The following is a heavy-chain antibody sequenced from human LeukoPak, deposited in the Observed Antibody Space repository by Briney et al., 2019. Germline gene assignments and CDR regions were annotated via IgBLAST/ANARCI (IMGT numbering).Heavy chain of an antibody. Sequence: PSETLSLTCTVSGASISSYYWSWIRQPPGKGLEWIGDIYYSGSIKYDPSLKSRVTMSVDTSKNQFSLKLSSVAAADTAIYYCARENPSGYYNRPIDYWGQGTLVTVSS. CDR3: ARENPSGYYNRPIDY. J-gene: IGHJ4*02. V-gene: IGHV4-59*01. D-gene: IGHD3-22*01. CDR1: GASISSYY. CDR2: IYYSGSI.